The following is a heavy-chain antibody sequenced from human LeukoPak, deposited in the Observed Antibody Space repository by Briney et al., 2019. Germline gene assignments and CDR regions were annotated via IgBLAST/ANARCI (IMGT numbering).Heavy chain of an antibody. Sequence: SETLSLTCTVSGGSISSSGYYWGWIRQPPGKGLEWIGSIYYSGSTYYNPSLKSRVTISVDTSKNQFSLKLSSVTAADTAVYYCARGVGGWDFDYWGQGTLVTVSS. CDR2: IYYSGST. CDR1: GGSISSSGYY. CDR3: ARGVGGWDFDY. D-gene: IGHD6-19*01. J-gene: IGHJ4*02. V-gene: IGHV4-39*01.